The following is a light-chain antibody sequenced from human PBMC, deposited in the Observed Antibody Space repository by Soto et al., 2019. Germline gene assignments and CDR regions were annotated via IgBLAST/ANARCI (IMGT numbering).Light chain of an antibody. CDR3: QMHNSAPFS. V-gene: IGKV1-27*01. Sequence: ASVGDRVTITCRVSQAISNYVAWYQQKPGKVPKLLIYTASTLQSGVPSRFSGSGSGTDFTLTISSLQPEDVATYYCQMHNSAPFSFGPGTKVDIK. CDR1: QAISNY. CDR2: TAS. J-gene: IGKJ3*01.